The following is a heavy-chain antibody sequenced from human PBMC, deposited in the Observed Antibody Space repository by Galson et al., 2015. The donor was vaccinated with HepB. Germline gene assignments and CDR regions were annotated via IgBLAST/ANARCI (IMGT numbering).Heavy chain of an antibody. D-gene: IGHD4-17*01. CDR1: GYTFTSYA. CDR2: INTNTGNP. V-gene: IGHV7-4-1*02. Sequence: SVKVSCKASGYTFTSYAMNWARQAPGQGLEWMGWINTNTGNPTYAQGFTGRFVFSLDTSVSTAYLQISSLKAEDTAVYYCARRYVNHDYGDYYFDYWGQGTLVTVSS. J-gene: IGHJ4*02. CDR3: ARRYVNHDYGDYYFDY.